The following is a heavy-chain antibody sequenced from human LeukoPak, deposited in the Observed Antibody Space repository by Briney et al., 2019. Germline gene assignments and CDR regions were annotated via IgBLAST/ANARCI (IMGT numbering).Heavy chain of an antibody. Sequence: PSETLSLTCAVYGGSFSGYYWSWIRQPPGKGLEWIGEINHSGSNNYNPSLKSRVTISVDTSKNQFSLKLSSVTAADTAVYYCSRFLAAAGPRKYNWFDPWGQGTLVTVSS. CDR3: SRFLAAAGPRKYNWFDP. V-gene: IGHV4-34*01. CDR1: GGSFSGYY. D-gene: IGHD6-13*01. J-gene: IGHJ5*02. CDR2: INHSGSN.